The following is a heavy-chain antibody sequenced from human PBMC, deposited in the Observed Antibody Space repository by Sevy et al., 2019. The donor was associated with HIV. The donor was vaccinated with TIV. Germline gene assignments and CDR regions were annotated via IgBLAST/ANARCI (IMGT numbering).Heavy chain of an antibody. CDR3: AKASSGSYVDYYYCCMDV. CDR1: GFTFSSYA. Sequence: GGSLRLSCAASGFTFSSYAMSWVRQAPGKGLEWVSAISGSGGRTYYADSVKGRFTISRDNSKNTLYLQMNSLRAEDTAVYSCAKASSGSYVDYYYCCMDVWGKGTTVTVSS. J-gene: IGHJ6*03. V-gene: IGHV3-23*01. D-gene: IGHD3-10*01. CDR2: ISGSGGRT.